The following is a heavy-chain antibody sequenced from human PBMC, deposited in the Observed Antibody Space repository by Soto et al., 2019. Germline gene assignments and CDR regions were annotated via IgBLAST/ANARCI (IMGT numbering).Heavy chain of an antibody. CDR3: TRDPLIAVAAYDAFDI. CDR2: IWYDGSNK. D-gene: IGHD6-19*01. J-gene: IGHJ3*02. Sequence: GGSLRLSCAASGFTFSSYGMHWVRQAPGKGLEWVAVIWYDGSNKYYADSVKGRYTISRDDSRNTVYLQMNSLGAEDTAVYYCTRDPLIAVAAYDAFDIWGQGTSVTVSS. V-gene: IGHV3-33*01. CDR1: GFTFSSYG.